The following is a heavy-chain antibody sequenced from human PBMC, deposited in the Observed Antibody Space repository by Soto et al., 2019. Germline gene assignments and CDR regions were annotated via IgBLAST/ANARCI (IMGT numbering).Heavy chain of an antibody. CDR2: IYYSGST. CDR1: GGSISSSSYY. CDR3: ARQSCSSTSCYYYYYYGMDV. D-gene: IGHD2-2*01. Sequence: PSETLSLTCTVSGGSISSSSYYWGWIRPPPGKGLEWIGSIYYSGSTYYNPSLKSRVTISVDTSKNQFSLKLSSVTAADTAVYYCARQSCSSTSCYYYYYYGMDVWGQGTTVTVSS. V-gene: IGHV4-39*01. J-gene: IGHJ6*02.